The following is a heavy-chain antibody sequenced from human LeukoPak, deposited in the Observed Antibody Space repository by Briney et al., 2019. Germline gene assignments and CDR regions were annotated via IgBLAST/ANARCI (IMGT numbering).Heavy chain of an antibody. CDR2: ISGSGGST. Sequence: GGSLRLSCAASGFTFSSYAMSWVRQAPGKGLEWVSAISGSGGSTYYADSVKGRFIISRDNSKNTLYLQMNSLRAEDTAVYYCAKLPPPYCSSTSCPDYWGQGTLVTVSS. V-gene: IGHV3-23*01. D-gene: IGHD2-2*01. CDR1: GFTFSSYA. CDR3: AKLPPPYCSSTSCPDY. J-gene: IGHJ4*02.